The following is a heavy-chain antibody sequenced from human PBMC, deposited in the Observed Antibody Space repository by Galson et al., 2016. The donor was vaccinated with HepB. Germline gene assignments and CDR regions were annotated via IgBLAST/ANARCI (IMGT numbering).Heavy chain of an antibody. CDR1: GGSVSRGTYY. Sequence: SETLSLTCTVFGGSVSRGTYYWSWIRQSPGLGLQWIGYIYYSGDTNYNPSLKSRVTISVDRSKNLFSLKLSAVTAADTAVYYCARGGSGRYYHWGQGTLVAVSS. D-gene: IGHD1-26*01. V-gene: IGHV4-61*01. CDR2: IYYSGDT. CDR3: ARGGSGRYYH. J-gene: IGHJ5*02.